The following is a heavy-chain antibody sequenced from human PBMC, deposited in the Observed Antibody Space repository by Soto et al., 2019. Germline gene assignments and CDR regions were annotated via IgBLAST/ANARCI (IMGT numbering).Heavy chain of an antibody. CDR2: ISWNSGSI. J-gene: IGHJ3*02. CDR3: AKGQTPYYYDSSGPVGDAFDI. Sequence: SLRLSCAASGFTFDDYAMHWVRQAPGKGLEWVSGISWNSGSIGYADSVKGRFTISRDNAKNSLYLQMNSLRAEDTALYYCAKGQTPYYYDSSGPVGDAFDIWGQGTMVTVSS. CDR1: GFTFDDYA. V-gene: IGHV3-9*01. D-gene: IGHD3-22*01.